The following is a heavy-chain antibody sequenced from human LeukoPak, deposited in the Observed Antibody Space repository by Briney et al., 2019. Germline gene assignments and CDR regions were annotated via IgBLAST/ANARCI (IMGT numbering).Heavy chain of an antibody. Sequence: GRSLRLSCAASGFTFTAYAIHWVRQAPGKGLEWVSGITWNSGTIAYADSVKGRFTISRDNAKNSLYLQMNSLRAEDTALYYCAKDLSGMPRKAFDFWGQGTMVTVSS. J-gene: IGHJ3*01. CDR3: AKDLSGMPRKAFDF. CDR2: ITWNSGTI. CDR1: GFTFTAYA. D-gene: IGHD2-2*01. V-gene: IGHV3-9*01.